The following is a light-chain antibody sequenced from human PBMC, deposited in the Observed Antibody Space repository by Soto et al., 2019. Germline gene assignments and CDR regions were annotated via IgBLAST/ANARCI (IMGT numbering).Light chain of an antibody. J-gene: IGKJ4*01. Sequence: EIVLTQSPGTLSLFPGDRATLSCRASQRLFNGYLAWFQQKPGQAPRLLIYDASSRAAGVPDRVTGGGSGTDFTLTISGLEPDDFALYYCQQRSNWPPALTFGGGTKVDIK. CDR3: QQRSNWPPALT. V-gene: IGKV3D-20*02. CDR1: QRLFNGY. CDR2: DAS.